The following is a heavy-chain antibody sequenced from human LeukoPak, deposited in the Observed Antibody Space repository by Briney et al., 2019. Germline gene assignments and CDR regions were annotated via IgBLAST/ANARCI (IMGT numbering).Heavy chain of an antibody. CDR3: AFRSRVFGNQNY. V-gene: IGHV4-34*01. D-gene: IGHD3-3*01. CDR2: IHHTGST. J-gene: IGHJ4*02. Sequence: PSETLSLTCAVYGGSFSGHYCIWIPQPPGKGLEWIGEIHHTGSTNYNPSLKSRVTISVDTSKNQFSLKLTSVTAADTAVYYCAFRSRVFGNQNYWGQGTLVTVSS. CDR1: GGSFSGHY.